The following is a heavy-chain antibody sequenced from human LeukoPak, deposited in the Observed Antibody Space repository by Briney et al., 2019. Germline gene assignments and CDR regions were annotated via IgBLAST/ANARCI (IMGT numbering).Heavy chain of an antibody. J-gene: IGHJ4*02. Sequence: SETLSLTCTVSGGSISSYYWSWIRQPPGKGLEWIGYIYYSGSTNYNPSLKSRVTISVDTSKNQFSLKLSSVTAADTAVYYCARSGYSSGWYDLDYWGQGTLVTVSS. CDR1: GGSISSYY. D-gene: IGHD6-19*01. V-gene: IGHV4-59*01. CDR3: ARSGYSSGWYDLDY. CDR2: IYYSGST.